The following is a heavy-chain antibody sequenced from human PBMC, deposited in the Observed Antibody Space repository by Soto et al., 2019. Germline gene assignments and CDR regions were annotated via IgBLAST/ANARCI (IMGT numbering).Heavy chain of an antibody. CDR3: AKDYGLELRYYGMDV. D-gene: IGHD1-7*01. V-gene: IGHV3-30*18. CDR1: GFTFSSYG. J-gene: IGHJ6*02. Sequence: PGGSLRLSCAASGFTFSSYGMHWVRQAPGKGLEWVAVISYDGSNKYYADSVKGRFTISRDNSKNTLYLQMNSLRAEDTAVYYCAKDYGLELRYYGMDVWGQGTTVTVSS. CDR2: ISYDGSNK.